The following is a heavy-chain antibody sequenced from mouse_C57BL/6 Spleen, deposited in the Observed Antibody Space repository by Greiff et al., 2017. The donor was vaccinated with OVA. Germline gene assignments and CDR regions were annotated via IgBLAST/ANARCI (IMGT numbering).Heavy chain of an antibody. J-gene: IGHJ4*01. CDR3: ARSLYYYGSSYNAMDY. Sequence: QVQLQQPGAELVRPGSSVKLSCKASGYTFTSYWMDWVQQRPGQGLEWIGNIYPSDSETHYNQKFKDQATLTVDKSSSTAYMQLSSLTSEDSAVYYCARSLYYYGSSYNAMDYWGQGTSVTVSS. CDR1: GYTFTSYW. CDR2: IYPSDSET. D-gene: IGHD1-1*01. V-gene: IGHV1-61*01.